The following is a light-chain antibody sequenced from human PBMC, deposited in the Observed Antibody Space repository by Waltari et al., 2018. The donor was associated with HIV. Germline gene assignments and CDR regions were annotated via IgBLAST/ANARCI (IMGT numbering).Light chain of an antibody. J-gene: IGLJ3*02. CDR1: PSNIGIKT. Sequence: QSVVTQPPSVSGTPGQTVTISCSGSPSNIGIKTVNWYQHPPGTAPKRLIYGNYQRPSGVPDRFSASTSGTSASLAISGLQSEDEADYYCASWDASLNGWVFGGGTKLTVL. V-gene: IGLV1-44*01. CDR2: GNY. CDR3: ASWDASLNGWV.